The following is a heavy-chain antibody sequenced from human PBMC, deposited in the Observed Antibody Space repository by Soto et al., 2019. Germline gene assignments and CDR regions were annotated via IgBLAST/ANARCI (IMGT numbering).Heavy chain of an antibody. V-gene: IGHV3-23*01. CDR2: ISGSGGST. CDR1: GFTFSSYA. J-gene: IGHJ4*02. Sequence: EVQLLESGGGLVQPGGSLRLSCAASGFTFSSYAMSWVRQAPGKGLEWVSAISGSGGSTYYADSVKGRFTISRDNSKNTLYLQMNGLRAEDTAVYYCAGSTHLGYYFDYWGQGTLVTVSS. CDR3: AGSTHLGYYFDY.